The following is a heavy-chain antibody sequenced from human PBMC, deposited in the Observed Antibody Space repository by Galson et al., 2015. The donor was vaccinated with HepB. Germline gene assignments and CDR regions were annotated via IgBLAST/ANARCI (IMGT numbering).Heavy chain of an antibody. CDR1: GFTFSDST. D-gene: IGHD3-22*01. CDR2: MVVRSSNA. J-gene: IGHJ2*01. V-gene: IGHV1-58*02. CDR3: AEGSDSLRSGPGAD. Sequence: SVKVSCKASGFTFSDSTIHWVRQARGQRLEWIGWMVVRSSNAEYASKFQERVTITRDTPTSTAHMELRSLTSEDTAIYYGAEGSDSLRSGPGADWGHGTLVIVSS.